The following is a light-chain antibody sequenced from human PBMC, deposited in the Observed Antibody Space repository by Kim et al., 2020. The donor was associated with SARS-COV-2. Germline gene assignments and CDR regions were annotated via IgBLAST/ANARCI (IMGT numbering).Light chain of an antibody. CDR2: DVT. Sequence: QSIASSCTGTNRDVIGYNYGSWYQQHPGKAPKLIIFDVTNRPSGVSNRFSGSKSGNTASLTISGLQAEDEADYYCSSYITRTGLYVFGAGTKVTVL. V-gene: IGLV2-14*03. CDR3: SSYITRTGLYV. J-gene: IGLJ1*01. CDR1: NRDVIGYNY.